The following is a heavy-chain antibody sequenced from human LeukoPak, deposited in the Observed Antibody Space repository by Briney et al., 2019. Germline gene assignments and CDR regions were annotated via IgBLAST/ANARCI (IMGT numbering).Heavy chain of an antibody. CDR3: AKDVPDWSSGWATIYYYYYYGMDV. D-gene: IGHD6-19*01. V-gene: IGHV3-30*18. J-gene: IGHJ6*02. CDR1: GFTFSSYG. CDR2: ISYDGSNK. Sequence: GGSLRLSCAASGFTFSSYGMHWVRQAPGKGLEWVAVISYDGSNKYYADSVKGRFTISRDNSKNTLYLQMNSLRAEDTAVYYCAKDVPDWSSGWATIYYYYYYGMDVWGQGTTVTVPS.